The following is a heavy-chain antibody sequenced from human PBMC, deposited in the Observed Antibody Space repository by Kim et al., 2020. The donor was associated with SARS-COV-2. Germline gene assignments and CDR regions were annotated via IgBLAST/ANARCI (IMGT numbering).Heavy chain of an antibody. V-gene: IGHV1-46*01. J-gene: IGHJ4*02. Sequence: YAQKFQGRVTMTRDTSTSTVYMELSSLRSEDTAVYYCARSVNWNYAINDYWGQGTLVTVSS. CDR3: ARSVNWNYAINDY. D-gene: IGHD1-7*01.